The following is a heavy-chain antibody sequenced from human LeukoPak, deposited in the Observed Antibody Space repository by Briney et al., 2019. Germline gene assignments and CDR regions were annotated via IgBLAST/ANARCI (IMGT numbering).Heavy chain of an antibody. J-gene: IGHJ4*02. CDR1: GYTFTSYY. CDR3: ATGGHYYGSGSCRY. D-gene: IGHD3-10*01. Sequence: GESLKISCKASGYTFTSYYMHWVRQAPGKGLEWMGGFDPEDGETIYAQKFQGGVTMTEDTSTDTAYMELSSLRSEDTAVYYCATGGHYYGSGSCRYWGQGTLVTVSS. V-gene: IGHV1-24*01. CDR2: FDPEDGET.